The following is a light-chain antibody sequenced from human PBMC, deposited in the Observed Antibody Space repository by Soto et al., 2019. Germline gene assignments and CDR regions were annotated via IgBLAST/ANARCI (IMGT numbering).Light chain of an antibody. V-gene: IGLV2-14*01. J-gene: IGLJ1*01. CDR2: DVS. CDR1: SSDVGGYNF. Sequence: QSALTQPASVSGSPGQSITISCTGTSSDVGGYNFVSWYQQHPGKAPKLIIYDVSNRPSGVSYRFSGSKSGNTASLTISGLQAEDEADYYCCSNTGRSTHVSGPGTKLTVL. CDR3: CSNTGRSTHV.